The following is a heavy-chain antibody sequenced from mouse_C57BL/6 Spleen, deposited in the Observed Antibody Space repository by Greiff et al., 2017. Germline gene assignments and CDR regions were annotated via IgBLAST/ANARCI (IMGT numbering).Heavy chain of an antibody. J-gene: IGHJ2*01. CDR1: GYSFTGYY. V-gene: IGHV1-42*01. CDR3: ARWTTTVVADY. D-gene: IGHD1-1*01. Sequence: VQLPQSGPELVKPGASVKLSCKASGYSFTGYYMNWVQQSPEKSLEWIGEITPSTGGTTYNQKFKAKATLTVDQSSSTAYMQLKSLTAEDSAVYYWARWTTTVVADYWGQGTTLTVSS. CDR2: ITPSTGGT.